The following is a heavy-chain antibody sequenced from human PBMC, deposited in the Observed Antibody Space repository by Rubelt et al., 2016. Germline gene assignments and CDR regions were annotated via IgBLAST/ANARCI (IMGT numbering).Heavy chain of an antibody. D-gene: IGHD2-2*01. V-gene: IGHV5-10-1*01. CDR3: ATNKDCSRTSCPSFYYSYYMDV. Sequence: GKGLEWMGRIDPSDSFTHYNPSFQGHVTISTDTSISTAYLPWPSLKASDNAIYYCATNKDCSRTSCPSFYYSYYMDVWGTGTTVTVSS. J-gene: IGHJ6*03. CDR2: IDPSDSFT.